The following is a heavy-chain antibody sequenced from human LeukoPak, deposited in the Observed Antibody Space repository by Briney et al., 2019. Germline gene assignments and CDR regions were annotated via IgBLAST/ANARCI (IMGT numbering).Heavy chain of an antibody. CDR3: ARGMSSSWYGNWFDP. Sequence: ASVKVSCKASGYTFTSYDINWVRQATGQGLEWMGWMNPNSGNTGYAQKFQGRVTITRNTSISTAYMELSSLRSEDTAVYYCARGMSSSWYGNWFDPWGQGTLVTVSS. CDR1: GYTFTSYD. V-gene: IGHV1-8*03. CDR2: MNPNSGNT. J-gene: IGHJ5*02. D-gene: IGHD6-13*01.